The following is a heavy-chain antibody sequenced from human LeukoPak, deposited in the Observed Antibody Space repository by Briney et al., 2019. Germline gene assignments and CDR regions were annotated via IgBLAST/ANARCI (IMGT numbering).Heavy chain of an antibody. D-gene: IGHD5-12*01. CDR1: GGTFSSYA. J-gene: IGHJ6*03. CDR3: ASLATNPFYYYYYYMDV. Sequence: SVKISYKASGGTFSSYAISWVRQAPGQGLEWRGVIIPIFGTANYAPKFQGRVTITTDESTSTAYMELSSLRSEDTAVYYCASLATNPFYYYYYYMDVWGKGTTVTVSS. CDR2: IIPIFGTA. V-gene: IGHV1-69*05.